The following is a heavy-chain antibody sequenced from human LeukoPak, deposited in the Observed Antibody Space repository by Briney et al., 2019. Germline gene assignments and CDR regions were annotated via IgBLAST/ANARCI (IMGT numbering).Heavy chain of an antibody. CDR3: AKRGVVIRVFLVGFHKEAYYFDS. D-gene: IGHD3-10*01. V-gene: IGHV3-23*01. Sequence: GGSLRLSCAVSGITLSNYGMSWVRQAPGKGLEWVAGLSGRGGGTNYADSVQGRFTISRDNPKNTLYPQMSSLRAEDTAVYFCAKRGVVIRVFLVGFHKEAYYFDSWGQGALVTVSS. CDR1: GITLSNYG. J-gene: IGHJ4*02. CDR2: LSGRGGGT.